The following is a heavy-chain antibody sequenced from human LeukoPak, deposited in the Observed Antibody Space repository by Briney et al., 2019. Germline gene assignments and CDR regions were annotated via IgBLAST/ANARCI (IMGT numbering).Heavy chain of an antibody. CDR1: GDSINNYY. CDR3: AAGIEVAGAPFDY. J-gene: IGHJ4*02. CDR2: IYYSGST. Sequence: SETLSLTCTVSGDSINNYYWSWIRQTPEKGLEWIGSIYYSGSTYYNPSLKSRVTISVDRSKHQFSLELRSVTAADMAVYYCAAGIEVAGAPFDYWGQGTLVTVSS. D-gene: IGHD6-19*01. V-gene: IGHV4-59*04.